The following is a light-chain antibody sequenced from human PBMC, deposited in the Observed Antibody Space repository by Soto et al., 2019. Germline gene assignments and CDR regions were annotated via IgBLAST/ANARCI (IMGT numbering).Light chain of an antibody. J-gene: IGLJ2*01. CDR3: CSYAGVNTVI. V-gene: IGLV2-23*02. Sequence: QSALTQPASVSGCPGQSVTISCTGTSSDVGGSYDLVSWYQHRPGKVPKLLIFEVFKRPSGISNRFSASKSGNTASLTISGLQAEDEADYYCCSYAGVNTVIFGGGTKLTVL. CDR2: EVF. CDR1: SSDVGGSYDL.